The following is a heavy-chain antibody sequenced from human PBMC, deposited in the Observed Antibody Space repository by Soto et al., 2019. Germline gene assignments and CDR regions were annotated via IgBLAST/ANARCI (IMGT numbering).Heavy chain of an antibody. Sequence: QVQLVQSGAEVKKPGSSVKVSCKASGGTFSSYAISWVRQAPGQGLEWMGGIIPIFGTANYAQKFQGRVTITADESTSTAYRELSSLRSEDTAVYYCATGAPYSSSWPHYYCDGMDVWGQGTTVTVSS. J-gene: IGHJ6*02. CDR3: ATGAPYSSSWPHYYCDGMDV. V-gene: IGHV1-69*01. CDR2: IIPIFGTA. CDR1: GGTFSSYA. D-gene: IGHD6-13*01.